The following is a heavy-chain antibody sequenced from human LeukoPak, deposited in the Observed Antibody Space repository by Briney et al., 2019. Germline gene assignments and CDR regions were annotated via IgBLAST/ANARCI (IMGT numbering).Heavy chain of an antibody. J-gene: IGHJ6*03. V-gene: IGHV4-39*07. CDR3: AREGYCSGGSCLRDYYYYMDV. CDR2: IYYSGST. D-gene: IGHD2-15*01. Sequence: SETLSLTCTVSGGSISSSNYYWGWLRQPPGKGLEWLGSIYYSGSTYYNPSLRSRVTISVDTSKNQFSLKLSSVTAADTAVYYCAREGYCSGGSCLRDYYYYMDVWGKGTTVTVSS. CDR1: GGSISSSNYY.